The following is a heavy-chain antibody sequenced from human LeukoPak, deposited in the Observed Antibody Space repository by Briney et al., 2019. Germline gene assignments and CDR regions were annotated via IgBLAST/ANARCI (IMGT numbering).Heavy chain of an antibody. D-gene: IGHD6-6*01. CDR3: ARARRGSSSAYHYYYMDV. V-gene: IGHV1-8*03. J-gene: IGHJ6*03. CDR2: MNPNSGNT. Sequence: ASVKVSCKASGYTFTSYDINWVRQATGQGLEWMGWMNPNSGNTGYAQKFQGRVTITRNTSISTAYMELSSLRSEDTAVYYCARARRGSSSAYHYYYMDVWCRGTTVTVSS. CDR1: GYTFTSYD.